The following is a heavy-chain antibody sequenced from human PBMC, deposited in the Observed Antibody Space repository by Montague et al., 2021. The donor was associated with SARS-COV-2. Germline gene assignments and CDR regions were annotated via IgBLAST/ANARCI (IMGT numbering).Heavy chain of an antibody. CDR3: TRVVVLRDGFDS. CDR1: GFSFSAYT. D-gene: IGHD3-16*01. Sequence: SLRLSCAASGFSFSAYTMNWVRQAPGKGLEWLSSITNGGSQIYYADSLQGRFSISRDNAKNSLFLQMSSLTAEDTAVYYCTRVVVLRDGFDSWGQGTLVTVSS. J-gene: IGHJ4*02. V-gene: IGHV3-21*01. CDR2: ITNGGSQI.